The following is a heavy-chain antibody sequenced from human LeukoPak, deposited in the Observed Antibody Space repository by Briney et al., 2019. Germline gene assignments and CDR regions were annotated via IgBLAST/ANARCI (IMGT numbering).Heavy chain of an antibody. CDR2: ISYDGSNK. CDR3: AKAIVYYYDSSGLDY. CDR1: GFTFSSYG. Sequence: GGSLRLSCAASGFTFSSYGMHWVRHAPGKGLEWVAVISYDGSNKYYADSVKGRFTISRDNSKNTLYLQMNSLRAEDTAVYYCAKAIVYYYDSSGLDYWGQGTLVTVSS. J-gene: IGHJ4*02. D-gene: IGHD3-22*01. V-gene: IGHV3-30*18.